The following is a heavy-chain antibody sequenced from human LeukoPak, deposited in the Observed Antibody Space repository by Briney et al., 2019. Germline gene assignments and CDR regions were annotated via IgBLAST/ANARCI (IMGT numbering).Heavy chain of an antibody. CDR1: GVSISSSSYY. V-gene: IGHV4-39*01. J-gene: IGHJ4*02. Sequence: PSETLSLTCTVSGVSISSSSYYWGWIRQPPGTGLEWIGNIYYSGSTYYNPSLKSRVTISVDTSKSQFSLKLSSVTAADTAVYYCARHISSSWYDYWGQGTLVTVSS. CDR3: ARHISSSWYDY. CDR2: IYYSGST. D-gene: IGHD6-13*01.